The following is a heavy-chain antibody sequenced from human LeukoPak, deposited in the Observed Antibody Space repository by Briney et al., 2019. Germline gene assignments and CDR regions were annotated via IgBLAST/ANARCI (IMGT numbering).Heavy chain of an antibody. CDR1: GFTFSDYT. Sequence: GGSLRLSCAASGFTFSDYTMNWVRQAPGKGLEWVAVIWYDGSNKYYADSVKGRFTISRDNSKNTLYLQMNSLKASDTAMYYCARLDEGYWGQGTLVTVSS. J-gene: IGHJ4*02. CDR2: IWYDGSNK. V-gene: IGHV3-33*08. CDR3: ARLDEGY.